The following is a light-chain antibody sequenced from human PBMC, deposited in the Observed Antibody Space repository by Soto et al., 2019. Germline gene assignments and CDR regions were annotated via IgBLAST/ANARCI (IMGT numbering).Light chain of an antibody. Sequence: EFVLTQSPGKLSLSPGERATLSCRASQSISSSFLAWYQQKPGQAPRLRIFGASSRGTGIPDRFSGSGSGTAVTLPISSLEHGDFVVSYCQQYGSSPPLTFGGGTKVEIK. V-gene: IGKV3-20*01. CDR3: QQYGSSPPLT. J-gene: IGKJ4*01. CDR1: QSISSSF. CDR2: GAS.